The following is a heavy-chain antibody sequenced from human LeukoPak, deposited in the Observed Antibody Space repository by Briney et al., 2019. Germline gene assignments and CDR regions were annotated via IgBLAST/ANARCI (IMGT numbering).Heavy chain of an antibody. CDR3: ARRDYYGSGSPDF. D-gene: IGHD3-10*01. V-gene: IGHV3-11*03. CDR2: ITGSSYT. Sequence: GGSLTLSSAASGFTFSGSYMSWIRQAPGKGLEWVSYITGSSYTNYADSVKGRFTISRDNAKNSLYLQMNSLRAEDTAVYYCARRDYYGSGSPDFWGQGTLVTVSS. J-gene: IGHJ4*02. CDR1: GFTFSGSY.